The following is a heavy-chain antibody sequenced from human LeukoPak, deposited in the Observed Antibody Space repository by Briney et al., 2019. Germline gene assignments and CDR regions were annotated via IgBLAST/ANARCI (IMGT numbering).Heavy chain of an antibody. Sequence: PGGSLRLSCAASGFPVSSNYMSWGRQAPGKGLEWVSVIYSGGSTYYADSVKGRFTISRDNSKNTLYLQMNSLRAEDTAVYYCARDSSGVDYWGQGTLVTVSS. J-gene: IGHJ4*02. CDR1: GFPVSSNY. CDR3: ARDSSGVDY. D-gene: IGHD6-19*01. CDR2: IYSGGST. V-gene: IGHV3-53*01.